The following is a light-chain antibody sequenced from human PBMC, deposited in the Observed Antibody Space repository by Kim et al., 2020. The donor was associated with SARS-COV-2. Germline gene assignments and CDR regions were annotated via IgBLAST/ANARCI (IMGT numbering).Light chain of an antibody. J-gene: IGKJ5*01. CDR2: DTS. Sequence: ASVGDRVPITCQASHDISKYLNWYQQKPGKAPKVLIYDTSNLETGVPSRFSGSGSGTDFTFTISSLQPEDSARYYCQQYDNLPITFGQGTRLEIK. V-gene: IGKV1-33*01. CDR3: QQYDNLPIT. CDR1: HDISKY.